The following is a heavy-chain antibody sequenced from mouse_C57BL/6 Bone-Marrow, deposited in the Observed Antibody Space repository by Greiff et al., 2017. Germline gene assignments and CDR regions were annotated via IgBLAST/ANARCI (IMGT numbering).Heavy chain of an antibody. J-gene: IGHJ3*01. Sequence: EVKLMESGGDLVKPGGSLKLSCAASGFTFSSYGMSWVRQTPDKRLEWVATISSGGSYTYYPDSVKGRFTISRDNAKNTLYLQMSSLKSEDTAMYYCARHPTGIWFAYWGQGTLVTVSA. CDR3: ARHPTGIWFAY. CDR2: ISSGGSYT. CDR1: GFTFSSYG. V-gene: IGHV5-6*01. D-gene: IGHD4-1*01.